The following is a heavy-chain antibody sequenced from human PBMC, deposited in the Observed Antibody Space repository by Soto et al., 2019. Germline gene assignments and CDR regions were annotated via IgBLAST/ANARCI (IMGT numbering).Heavy chain of an antibody. CDR1: GGSFSGYY. Sequence: PSETLSLTCAVYGGSFSGYYWSWIRQPPGKGLEWIGEINHSGSTNYNPSLKSRVTISVDTSKNQFSLKLSSVTAADTAVYYCARVGLVQKWFDPWGQGTLVTVSS. D-gene: IGHD6-19*01. CDR2: INHSGST. CDR3: ARVGLVQKWFDP. V-gene: IGHV4-34*01. J-gene: IGHJ5*02.